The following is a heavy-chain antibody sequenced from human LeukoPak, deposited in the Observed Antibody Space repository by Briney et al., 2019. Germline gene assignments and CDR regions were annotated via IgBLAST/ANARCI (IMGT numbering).Heavy chain of an antibody. CDR1: GFIFSSYG. CDR3: TKVSGPTFDWFAP. Sequence: PGGSLRLSCAASGFIFSSYGMALVRQAPGKGLEWVSTMSAGGENTHYADSVRGRFTISRDNSKDTLYLQMNSLRAEDTAVYYCTKVSGPTFDWFAPWGQGTRVTVSS. CDR2: MSAGGENT. J-gene: IGHJ5*02. V-gene: IGHV3-23*01.